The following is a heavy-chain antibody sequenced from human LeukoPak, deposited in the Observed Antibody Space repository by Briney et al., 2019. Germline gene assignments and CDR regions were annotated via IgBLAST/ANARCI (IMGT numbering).Heavy chain of an antibody. Sequence: ASVKVSCKVSGYTLTELSMHWVRQAPGKGLEWMGGFDPEDGETIYAQKFQGRVTMTEDTSTDTAYMELSSLRSEDTAVYYCARPSYSSGWYWSDYYYYGMDVWGQGTTVTVSS. J-gene: IGHJ6*02. D-gene: IGHD6-19*01. V-gene: IGHV1-24*01. CDR3: ARPSYSSGWYWSDYYYYGMDV. CDR2: FDPEDGET. CDR1: GYTLTELS.